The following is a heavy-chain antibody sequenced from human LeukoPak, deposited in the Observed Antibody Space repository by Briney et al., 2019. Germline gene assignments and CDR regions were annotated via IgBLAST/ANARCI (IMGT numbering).Heavy chain of an antibody. J-gene: IGHJ3*02. D-gene: IGHD5-24*01. CDR1: GFTFSSYW. CDR3: ARGGRRWLQLRAFDI. CDR2: INHSGST. Sequence: GSLRLSCAASGFTFSSYWMSWVRQPPGKGLEWIGEINHSGSTNYNPSLKSRVTISVDTSKNQFSLKLSSVTAADTAVYYCARGGRRWLQLRAFDIWGQGTMVTVSS. V-gene: IGHV4-34*01.